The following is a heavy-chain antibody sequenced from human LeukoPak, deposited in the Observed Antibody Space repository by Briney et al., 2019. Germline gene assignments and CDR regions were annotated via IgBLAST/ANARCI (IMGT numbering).Heavy chain of an antibody. D-gene: IGHD3-22*01. V-gene: IGHV3-23*01. J-gene: IGHJ1*01. CDR1: GFIFSSYA. Sequence: GGSLRLSCAASGFIFSSYAMSWVRQAPGKGLEWVSTISGSGGSTYYADSVKGRFTISRDNSKNTLYLQMNNLRAEDTGVYCCAQGMIVVPYGFQYWGQGTLVTVSS. CDR3: AQGMIVVPYGFQY. CDR2: ISGSGGST.